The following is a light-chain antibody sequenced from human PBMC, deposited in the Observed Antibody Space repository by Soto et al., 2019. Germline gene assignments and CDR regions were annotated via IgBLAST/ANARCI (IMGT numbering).Light chain of an antibody. Sequence: AIQMTQYPSSLSASTGDRITITCRASQNINDYLAWYQQKPGKAPKLLMYAASTLQSGVPSNFSGSGSGTDFTLTMSRLQSEDFATYYCQQYYNYPYTFGQGTKLEIK. CDR2: AAS. V-gene: IGKV1-8*01. J-gene: IGKJ2*01. CDR3: QQYYNYPYT. CDR1: QNINDY.